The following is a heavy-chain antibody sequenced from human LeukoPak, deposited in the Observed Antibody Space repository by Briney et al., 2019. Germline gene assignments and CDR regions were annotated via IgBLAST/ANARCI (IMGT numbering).Heavy chain of an antibody. CDR2: ISSSSSYI. CDR3: ARELNAGFDY. V-gene: IGHV3-21*01. J-gene: IGHJ4*02. CDR1: GFTFSSYA. D-gene: IGHD1-1*01. Sequence: GGSLRLSCAASGFTFSSYAMSWVRQAPGKGLEWVSSISSSSSYIYYADSVKGRFTISRDNAKNSLYLQMNSLRAEDTAVYYCARELNAGFDYWGQGTLVTVSS.